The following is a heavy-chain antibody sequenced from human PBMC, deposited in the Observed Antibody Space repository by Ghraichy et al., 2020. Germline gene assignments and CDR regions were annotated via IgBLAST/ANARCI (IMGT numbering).Heavy chain of an antibody. Sequence: ASVKVSCKASGYTFTSYDINWVRQATGQGLEWMGWMNPNSGNTGYTQKFQGRVSMTRNTSISTAYMELSSLRSEDTAVYYCARRGRTTMVRGGITIENWFDPWGQGTLVTVSS. J-gene: IGHJ5*02. D-gene: IGHD3-10*01. CDR2: MNPNSGNT. CDR1: GYTFTSYD. CDR3: ARRGRTTMVRGGITIENWFDP. V-gene: IGHV1-8*01.